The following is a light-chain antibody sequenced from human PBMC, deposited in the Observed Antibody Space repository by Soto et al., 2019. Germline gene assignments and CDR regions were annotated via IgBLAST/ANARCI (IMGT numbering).Light chain of an antibody. V-gene: IGKV3-20*01. CDR1: HTISSSY. Sequence: EIVMTQSPGTLSVSPGERATLSCRASHTISSSYLAWYQQKPGQAPRLLMYGISRRATGIPDRFSGSGSGTDFTLTITRLEPEDFAVYYCQQYVTSSPRTLGQGTKVDIK. J-gene: IGKJ1*01. CDR2: GIS. CDR3: QQYVTSSPRT.